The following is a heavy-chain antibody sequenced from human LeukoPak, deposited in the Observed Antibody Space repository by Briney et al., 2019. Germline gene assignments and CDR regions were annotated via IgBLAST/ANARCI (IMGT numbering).Heavy chain of an antibody. Sequence: GGSLRLSCAASGFTFDDYAMHWVRQAPGKGLEWVSLISGDGGSTYYADSVKGRFTISRDNSKNSLYLQMNSLRTEDTALYYCAKTSFSGSYPAGFDYWGQGTLVTVSS. V-gene: IGHV3-43*02. J-gene: IGHJ4*02. CDR1: GFTFDDYA. D-gene: IGHD1-26*01. CDR2: ISGDGGST. CDR3: AKTSFSGSYPAGFDY.